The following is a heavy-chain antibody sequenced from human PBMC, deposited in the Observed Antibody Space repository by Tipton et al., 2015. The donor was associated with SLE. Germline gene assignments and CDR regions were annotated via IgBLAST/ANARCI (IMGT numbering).Heavy chain of an antibody. Sequence: TLSLTCTVSGGSINNYYWSWTRQPPGKGLEWIGYIYHSGITHYNPSLKSRVSISVDKSKNQFSLRLNSVTAADAAIYYCERISENSRYLDLRGQRSLLTVSS. J-gene: IGHJ4*02. CDR1: GGSINNYY. V-gene: IGHV4-59*01. CDR2: IYHSGIT. D-gene: IGHD6-6*01. CDR3: ERISENSRYLDL.